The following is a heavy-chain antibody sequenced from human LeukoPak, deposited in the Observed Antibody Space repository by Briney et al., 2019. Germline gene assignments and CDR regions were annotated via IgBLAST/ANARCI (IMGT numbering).Heavy chain of an antibody. Sequence: SETLSLTCAVSGGSISSSNWWSWVRQPPGKGLEWNGEIYHSGSTNYNPSLKSRVTISVDKSKNQFSLKLSSVTATDTAVYYCASVPRGPDIAAAGTPGSYYFDYWGQGTLVTVSS. CDR1: GGSISSSNW. CDR2: IYHSGST. J-gene: IGHJ4*02. D-gene: IGHD6-13*01. V-gene: IGHV4-4*02. CDR3: ASVPRGPDIAAAGTPGSYYFDY.